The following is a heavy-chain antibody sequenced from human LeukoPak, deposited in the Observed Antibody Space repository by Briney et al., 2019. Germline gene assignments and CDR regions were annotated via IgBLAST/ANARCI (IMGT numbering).Heavy chain of an antibody. Sequence: SETLSLTCAVYGGSFSGCYWSWIRQPPGKGLEWIGEINHSGSTNYNPSLKSRVTISVDTSKNQFSLKLSSVTAADTAVYYCARGLRVVPAAHYGMDVWGQGTTVTVSS. J-gene: IGHJ6*02. V-gene: IGHV4-34*01. CDR1: GGSFSGCY. CDR3: ARGLRVVPAAHYGMDV. D-gene: IGHD2-2*01. CDR2: INHSGST.